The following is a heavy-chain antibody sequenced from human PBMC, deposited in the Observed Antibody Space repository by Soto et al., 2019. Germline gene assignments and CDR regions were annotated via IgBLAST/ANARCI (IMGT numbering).Heavy chain of an antibody. Sequence: GGSLRLSCATSGFTFSRYVMHWVRQPPGKGPEWVAQISSDGRTKFYADSVKGRFTISRDNSEDTVYVQMNSLRGDDTAVYFCARGFNEAPGVGVYWGQGTPVTVSS. CDR2: ISSDGRTK. J-gene: IGHJ4*02. CDR3: ARGFNEAPGVGVY. D-gene: IGHD2-21*01. V-gene: IGHV3-30-3*01. CDR1: GFTFSRYV.